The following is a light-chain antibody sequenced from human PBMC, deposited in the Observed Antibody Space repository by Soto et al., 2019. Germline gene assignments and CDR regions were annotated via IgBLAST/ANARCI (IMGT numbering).Light chain of an antibody. CDR1: QSVGSN. V-gene: IGKV3-20*01. Sequence: EIVMTQSPGTLSVSPGERATLSCRASQSVGSNLAWYQQNPGQAPRLLIYDASRRATGIPDRFSGSGSGTDFTLTISRLEPEDFAVYYCQQYGSTPRTFGQGTKVDIK. CDR3: QQYGSTPRT. J-gene: IGKJ1*01. CDR2: DAS.